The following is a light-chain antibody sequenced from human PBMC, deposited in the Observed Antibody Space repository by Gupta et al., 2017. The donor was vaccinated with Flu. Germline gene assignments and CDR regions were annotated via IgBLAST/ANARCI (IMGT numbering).Light chain of an antibody. CDR1: QDIRTW. CDR2: AAS. CDR3: QQYNSFPLT. Sequence: DIQMTQSLSSLSASVGDRVTITCRASQDIRTWLAWYQQKPEKAPKSLIYAASNLQSGVPSRFSGGGSGTDFTLTISSRQPEDFATYYCQQYNSFPLTFGGGTKVEIK. J-gene: IGKJ4*01. V-gene: IGKV1D-16*01.